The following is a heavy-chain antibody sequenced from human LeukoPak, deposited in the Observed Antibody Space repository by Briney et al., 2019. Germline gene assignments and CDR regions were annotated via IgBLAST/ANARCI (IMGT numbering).Heavy chain of an antibody. CDR1: GFTFSSYA. Sequence: GSLRLSCAASGFTFSSYAMSWVRQAPGKGLEWVSAISGSGGSTYYADSVKGRFTISRDNSKNTLYLQMNSLRAEDTAVYYCARDARGGISMVRGVSGYFDYWGQGTLVTVSS. CDR3: ARDARGGISMVRGVSGYFDY. D-gene: IGHD3-10*01. V-gene: IGHV3-23*01. J-gene: IGHJ4*02. CDR2: ISGSGGST.